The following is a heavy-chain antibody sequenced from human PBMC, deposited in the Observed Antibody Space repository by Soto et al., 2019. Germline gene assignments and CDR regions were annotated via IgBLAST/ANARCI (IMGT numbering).Heavy chain of an antibody. CDR2: ISSSGSNI. V-gene: IGHV3-11*01. CDR3: ARGRMYYYYMDV. Sequence: QVQLVESGGGLVKPGGSLRLSCAASGFTFSDYYMSWIRQAPGKGREWVSYISSSGSNIYYADSVKGRFTISRDNAKNSLYLQMNSLGAEAAAVYYGARGRMYYYYMDVWGKGTTDTVSS. CDR1: GFTFSDYY. J-gene: IGHJ6*03.